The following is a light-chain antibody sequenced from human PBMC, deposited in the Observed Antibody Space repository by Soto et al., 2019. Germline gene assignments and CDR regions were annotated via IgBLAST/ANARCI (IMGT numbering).Light chain of an antibody. CDR2: DSS. Sequence: EIVLTQSPGTLSFSPGETASLSCRASQSVSRNYVAWYQLRSGQPPRLLIYDSSTRATGIPDRFSGSGSGADFTLTISRLEPGDFAVYFSQQYGRIPLTLGGGSRVEIK. CDR1: QSVSRNY. V-gene: IGKV3-20*01. CDR3: QQYGRIPLT. J-gene: IGKJ4*01.